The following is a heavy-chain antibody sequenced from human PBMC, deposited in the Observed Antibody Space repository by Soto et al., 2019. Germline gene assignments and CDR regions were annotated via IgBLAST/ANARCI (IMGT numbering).Heavy chain of an antibody. CDR3: ASPFFLCLLVTDYSYYCMDV. Sequence: GGSLRLSCAASGFTFSSYSMNWGRQAPGKGLEWVSYISSSSSTIYYADSVKGRFTISRDNAKNSLYLQMNSLRDEDTAVYYCASPFFLCLLVTDYSYYCMDVWGQGTTVTVSS. V-gene: IGHV3-48*02. CDR2: ISSSSSTI. CDR1: GFTFSSYS. D-gene: IGHD3-22*01. J-gene: IGHJ6*02.